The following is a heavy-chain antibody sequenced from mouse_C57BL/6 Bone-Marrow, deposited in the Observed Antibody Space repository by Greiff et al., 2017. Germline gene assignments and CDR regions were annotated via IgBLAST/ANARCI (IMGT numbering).Heavy chain of an antibody. J-gene: IGHJ4*01. V-gene: IGHV1-61*01. CDR3: ALLRRDAMDY. Sequence: VQLQQPGAELVRPGSSVKLSCKASGYTFTSYWMDWVKQRPGHGLEWIGNIYPSDSETHYNQKFKDKATLTVAKSSSTAYMQLSSLTSEDSAVYYCALLRRDAMDYWGQGTSVTVSS. CDR2: IYPSDSET. D-gene: IGHD1-1*01. CDR1: GYTFTSYW.